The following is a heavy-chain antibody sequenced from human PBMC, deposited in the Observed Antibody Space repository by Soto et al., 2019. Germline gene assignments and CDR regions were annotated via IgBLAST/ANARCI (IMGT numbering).Heavy chain of an antibody. D-gene: IGHD3-10*01. Sequence: EVQLLESGGGLVQPVGSLRLSCAASGFTFSNYAMSWVRQAPGEGLEWVSTISASDGSTYYADSVKGRFTISRDNSKNTVDLQMNTLRAEDTALYYCAKKCHCGSGTYLYYFDYWGQGIQVTVSS. CDR2: ISASDGST. J-gene: IGHJ4*02. CDR1: GFTFSNYA. CDR3: AKKCHCGSGTYLYYFDY. V-gene: IGHV3-23*01.